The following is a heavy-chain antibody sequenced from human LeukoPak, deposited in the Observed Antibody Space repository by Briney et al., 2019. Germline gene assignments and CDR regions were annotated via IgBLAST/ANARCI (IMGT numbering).Heavy chain of an antibody. Sequence: PSETLSLTCAVYGGSFSGYYWSWIRQPPGKGLEWIGEINHSGSTNYNPSPKSRVTISVDTSKNQFSLKLSSVTAADTAVYYCARDHPPLGYSGYDRRGSFDYWGQGTLVTVSS. J-gene: IGHJ4*02. CDR3: ARDHPPLGYSGYDRRGSFDY. V-gene: IGHV4-34*01. CDR2: INHSGST. CDR1: GGSFSGYY. D-gene: IGHD5-12*01.